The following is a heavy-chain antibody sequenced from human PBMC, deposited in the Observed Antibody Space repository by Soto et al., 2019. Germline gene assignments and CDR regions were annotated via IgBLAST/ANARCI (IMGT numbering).Heavy chain of an antibody. CDR3: ASHPLNWSDADS. D-gene: IGHD1-1*01. CDR1: GASISSRDYY. V-gene: IGHV4-39*01. CDR2: IEYNGVT. Sequence: PSETLSLTCSVSGASISSRDYYWGWIRQTPGKGLEWIGNIEYNGVTYYNPSLKSRVTVSKDTSKNQFSLKVASVTAADTAIYYCASHPLNWSDADSWGQGVLVTVSS. J-gene: IGHJ4*02.